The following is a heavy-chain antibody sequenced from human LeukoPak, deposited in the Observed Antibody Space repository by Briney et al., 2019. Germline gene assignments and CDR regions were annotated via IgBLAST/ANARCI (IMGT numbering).Heavy chain of an antibody. V-gene: IGHV7-4-1*02. CDR2: IDTKTGNP. Sequence: ASVKVSCKASGYTFSSCAINWVRQAPGQGLEYMGWIDTKTGNPTYAQGFTGRFVFSLDTSVSTAYLQISSLKAEDTAVYYCARHDGDGAAAGYFWGQGTLVTVSS. J-gene: IGHJ4*02. CDR3: ARHDGDGAAAGYF. D-gene: IGHD6-13*01. CDR1: GYTFSSCA.